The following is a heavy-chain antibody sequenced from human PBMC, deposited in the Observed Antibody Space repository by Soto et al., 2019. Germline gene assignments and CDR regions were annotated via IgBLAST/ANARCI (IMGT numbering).Heavy chain of an antibody. Sequence: GGSLRLSCAASGFTSSNYAMSWVRQAPGKGLEWVSLISGSGGSTYYADSVKGRFTISRDNSKNTLYLQTNSLRAEDTAVFYCAKAAESYTDYFFDYWGQGTLVTVSS. D-gene: IGHD2-15*01. V-gene: IGHV3-23*01. CDR3: AKAAESYTDYFFDY. CDR1: GFTSSNYA. CDR2: ISGSGGST. J-gene: IGHJ4*02.